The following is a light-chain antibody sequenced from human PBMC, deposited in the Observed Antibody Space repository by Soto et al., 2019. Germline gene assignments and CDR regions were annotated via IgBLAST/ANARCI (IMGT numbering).Light chain of an antibody. CDR3: SSFTSTNTHV. V-gene: IGLV2-23*01. CDR1: SSDFGSYKF. CDR2: ETS. Sequence: QSVLTQPASVSGSPGQSVTISCTGTSSDFGSYKFVSWYQHHPGKVPKVIIYETSKRPSGVSDRFSGSKSGNTASLTISGLQAEEEADYYCSSFTSTNTHVFGSGTKVTV. J-gene: IGLJ1*01.